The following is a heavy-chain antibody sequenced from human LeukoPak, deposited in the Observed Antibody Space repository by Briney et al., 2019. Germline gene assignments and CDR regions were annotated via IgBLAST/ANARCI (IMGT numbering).Heavy chain of an antibody. Sequence: ASVKVSCKASGYTFTGYYMHWVRQAPGQGLEWMGWINPNSGGTNYAQKFQGRVTMTRDTSISTAYMELSRLRSDDTAVYYCARVRHYDSSGYYLLLDYWGQGTLVTVSS. CDR1: GYTFTGYY. D-gene: IGHD3-22*01. V-gene: IGHV1-2*02. CDR2: INPNSGGT. CDR3: ARVRHYDSSGYYLLLDY. J-gene: IGHJ4*02.